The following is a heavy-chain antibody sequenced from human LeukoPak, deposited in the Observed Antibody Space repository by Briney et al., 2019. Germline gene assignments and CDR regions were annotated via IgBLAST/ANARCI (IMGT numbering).Heavy chain of an antibody. V-gene: IGHV4-34*01. J-gene: IGHJ4*02. D-gene: IGHD5-18*01. CDR3: ARAGYSYGYPFDY. CDR1: GGSFSGYY. CDR2: IYHSGST. Sequence: SETLSLTCAVYGGSFSGYYWSWIRQPPGKGLEWIGYIYHSGSTYYNPSLKSRVTISVDRSKNQFSLKLSSVTAADTAVYYCARAGYSYGYPFDYWGQGTLVTVSS.